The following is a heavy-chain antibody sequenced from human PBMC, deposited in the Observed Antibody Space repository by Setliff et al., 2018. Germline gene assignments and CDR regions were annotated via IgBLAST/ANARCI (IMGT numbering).Heavy chain of an antibody. V-gene: IGHV3-7*01. Sequence: GGSLRLSCAVSGLTFSSYWLTWVRQAPGKGLEWVANIKQDGSEKYYVDSVKGRFTISRDNAKNSLYLQMNSLRAEDTAVYYCARDGGEYWGQGTLVTVSS. CDR1: GLTFSSYW. CDR3: ARDGGEY. J-gene: IGHJ4*02. D-gene: IGHD3-16*01. CDR2: IKQDGSEK.